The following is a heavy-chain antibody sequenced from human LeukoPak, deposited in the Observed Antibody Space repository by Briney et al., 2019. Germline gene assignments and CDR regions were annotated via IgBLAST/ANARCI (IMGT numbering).Heavy chain of an antibody. D-gene: IGHD5-18*01. V-gene: IGHV4-39*01. CDR2: IYYSGST. CDR1: GGSISSSSYY. Sequence: SETLSLTCTVSGGSISSSSYYWGWIRQPPGKGLEWIGSIYYSGSTYYNPSLKSRVTISVDTSKNQFSLKLSSVTAADTAVYYCARRDGYSYGYCFDYWGQGTLVTVSS. J-gene: IGHJ4*02. CDR3: ARRDGYSYGYCFDY.